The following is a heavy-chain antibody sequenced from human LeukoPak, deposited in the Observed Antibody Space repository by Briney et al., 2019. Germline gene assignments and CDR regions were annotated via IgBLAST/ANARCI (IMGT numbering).Heavy chain of an antibody. Sequence: GGSLRLSCAASGFTFSSYWMHWVRQVPGKGLVWVSRINSDGSSTSYADSVKGRFTISRDNAKNTLYVQMNSLRAEDTAVYYCSTGSGHAFDIWGRGTMVTVSS. J-gene: IGHJ3*02. CDR1: GFTFSSYW. D-gene: IGHD3-10*01. V-gene: IGHV3-74*01. CDR2: INSDGSST. CDR3: STGSGHAFDI.